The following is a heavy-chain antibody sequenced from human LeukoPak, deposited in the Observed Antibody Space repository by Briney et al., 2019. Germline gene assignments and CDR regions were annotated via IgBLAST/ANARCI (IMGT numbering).Heavy chain of an antibody. Sequence: SETLSLTCAVYGGSFSGYYWNWIRQPPGKGLEWIGEINHSGSTSNHNPSLKSRVTMSVDTSKNQFSLKLSSVTAADTAVYYCARKSGYARDYWGQGNLVTVSS. CDR2: INHSGSTS. CDR3: ARKSGYARDY. J-gene: IGHJ4*02. CDR1: GGSFSGYY. V-gene: IGHV4-34*01. D-gene: IGHD5-12*01.